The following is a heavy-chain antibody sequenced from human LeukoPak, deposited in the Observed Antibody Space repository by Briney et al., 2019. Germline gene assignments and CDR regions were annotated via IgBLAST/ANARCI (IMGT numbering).Heavy chain of an antibody. CDR1: GFAFSSYD. CDR3: ARAYGGYYGSGSYYNDAFDI. CDR2: IGTAGDT. D-gene: IGHD3-10*01. J-gene: IGHJ3*02. V-gene: IGHV3-13*04. Sequence: GGSLRLSCAASGFAFSSYDMHWVRQATGKGLEWVSAIGTAGDTYYPGSVKGRFTISRENAKNSLYLQMNSLRAGDTAVYYCARAYGGYYGSGSYYNDAFDIWGQGTMVTVSS.